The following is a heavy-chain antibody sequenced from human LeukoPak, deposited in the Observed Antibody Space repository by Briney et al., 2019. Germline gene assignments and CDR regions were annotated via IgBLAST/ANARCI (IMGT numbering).Heavy chain of an antibody. D-gene: IGHD2-15*01. V-gene: IGHV3-66*01. CDR3: GTSRYSSGSVDDS. J-gene: IGHJ4*02. CDR1: GFSVSSNF. Sequence: PGGSLKLSCVVSGFSVSSNFMTWARQAPGKGLEWVSVIFGAETTFYADSVKGRFSTSRDGSKNTLYLQMNGLRVEDTAVYYCGTSRYSSGSVDDSWGQGTLVTVSS. CDR2: IFGAETT.